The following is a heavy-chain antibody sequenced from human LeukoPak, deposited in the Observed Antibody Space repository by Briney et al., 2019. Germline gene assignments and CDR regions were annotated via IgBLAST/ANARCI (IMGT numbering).Heavy chain of an antibody. D-gene: IGHD2-15*01. V-gene: IGHV1-69*05. CDR3: ARSYCSGGSCYRTRYYYYYYMDV. Sequence: SVKVSCKAFGGTFSSYAISWVRQAPGQGLELVGGIIPIFGTANYAQKLQGIVTITTDESTSTAYMELSSLRSEDTAVYYCARSYCSGGSCYRTRYYYYYYMDVWGKGTTVTVSS. J-gene: IGHJ6*03. CDR1: GGTFSSYA. CDR2: IIPIFGTA.